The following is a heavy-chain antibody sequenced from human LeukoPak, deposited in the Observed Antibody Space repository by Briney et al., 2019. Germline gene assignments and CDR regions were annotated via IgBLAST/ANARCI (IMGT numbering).Heavy chain of an antibody. CDR1: GFSVSTSGVG. J-gene: IGHJ5*02. D-gene: IGHD3-3*01. Sequence: SGPTLVKPTQTLTLSSTFSGFSVSTSGVGVGWIRQPPGKALEGLALIYWTDDKRYSPSLKSRLTIAKHTSKNLVVLTMTNTDPVDTTTYYCVHAITIFGVPRENWFDPWGQGTLVTVSS. V-gene: IGHV2-5*01. CDR3: VHAITIFGVPRENWFDP. CDR2: IYWTDDK.